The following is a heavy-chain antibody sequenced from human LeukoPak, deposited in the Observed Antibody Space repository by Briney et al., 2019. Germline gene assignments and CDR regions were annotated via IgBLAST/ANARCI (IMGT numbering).Heavy chain of an antibody. J-gene: IGHJ6*03. CDR3: ARHYYDSSGFDYYYMDV. CDR1: GFTFSSYA. Sequence: GGSLRLSCAASGFTFSSYAMHWVRQAPGKGLEYASAISSNGGSTYYANSVKGRFTISRDNSKNTLYLQMNSLRAEDTAVYYCARHYYDSSGFDYYYMDVWGKGTTVTVSS. D-gene: IGHD3-22*01. CDR2: ISSNGGST. V-gene: IGHV3-64*01.